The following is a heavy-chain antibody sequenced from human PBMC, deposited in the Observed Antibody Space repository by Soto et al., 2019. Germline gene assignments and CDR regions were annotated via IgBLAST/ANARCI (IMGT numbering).Heavy chain of an antibody. J-gene: IGHJ6*02. D-gene: IGHD3-10*01. CDR3: ARVRYGSGSYPDYYYYGMDV. CDR2: INAGNGNT. Sequence: QVQLVQSGAEEKKPGASVKVSCKASGYTFTSYAMHWVRQAPGQRLEWMGWINAGNGNTKYSQKFQGRVTITRDTSPNTNYMXLSSLRSEDTAVYYCARVRYGSGSYPDYYYYGMDVWGQGTTVTVSS. CDR1: GYTFTSYA. V-gene: IGHV1-3*05.